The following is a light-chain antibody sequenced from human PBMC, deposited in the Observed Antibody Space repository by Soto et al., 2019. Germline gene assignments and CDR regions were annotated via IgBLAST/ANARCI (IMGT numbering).Light chain of an antibody. CDR2: WAS. CDR3: HQYYSFPS. Sequence: DIVVTQSPDSLAVSLGERATINCKSSQSILYTSNNKNYLAWYQQKPGQPPKVLIYWASIRESGVPDRFSGSGSGXXXXXXXSSLQAEDVAVYYCHQYYSFPSFGGGIKVEIK. J-gene: IGKJ4*01. CDR1: QSILYTSNNKNY. V-gene: IGKV4-1*01.